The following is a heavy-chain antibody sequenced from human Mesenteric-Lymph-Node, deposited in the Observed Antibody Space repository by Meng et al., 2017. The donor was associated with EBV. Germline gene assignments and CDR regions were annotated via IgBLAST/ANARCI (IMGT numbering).Heavy chain of an antibody. D-gene: IGHD6-19*01. J-gene: IGHJ4*02. V-gene: IGHV4-39*07. CDR3: VREYSSGCPVGY. CDR2: IYNSGKS. Sequence: LRGGGLGMVKPSEPPPPTCPSSGGSISSSTNYWGWIRQPPGKGLEWIGTIYNSGKSYYNPSLKGRVTMSVDTSKNQFSLNLSSVTAADTAVYYCVREYSSGCPVGYWGQGTLVTVSS. CDR1: GGSISSSTNY.